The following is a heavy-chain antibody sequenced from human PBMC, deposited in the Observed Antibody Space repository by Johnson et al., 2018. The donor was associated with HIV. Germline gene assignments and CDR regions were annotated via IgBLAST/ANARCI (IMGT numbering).Heavy chain of an antibody. J-gene: IGHJ3*02. CDR1: GFTVSSNY. CDR3: ARVSGLGAFDI. D-gene: IGHD2-15*01. V-gene: IGHV3-53*01. Sequence: EVQLVESGGGLIQPGGSLRLSCAASGFTVSSNYMSWVRQAPGKGLEWVSHIVGSGGTTYHADSVKGRFTISRDNAKNSLYLQMNSLRAEDTAVYYCARVSGLGAFDIWGQGTMVTVSS. CDR2: VGSGGTT.